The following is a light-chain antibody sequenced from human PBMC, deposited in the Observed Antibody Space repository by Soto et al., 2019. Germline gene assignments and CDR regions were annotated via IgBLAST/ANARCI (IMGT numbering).Light chain of an antibody. V-gene: IGKV1-39*01. CDR3: QQSYSTPCT. Sequence: DIQMTQSPSSLSASVGDRVTITCRASQSISSYFNWYQQKPGKAPKLLIYAASSLQRGVPSSFSGSGSGTDYSLTISSLQPQDFATYYCQQSYSTPCTLGPGTKVDIK. CDR2: AAS. J-gene: IGKJ3*01. CDR1: QSISSY.